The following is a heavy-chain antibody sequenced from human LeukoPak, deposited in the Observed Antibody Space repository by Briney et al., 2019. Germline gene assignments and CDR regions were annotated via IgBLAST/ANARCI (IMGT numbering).Heavy chain of an antibody. Sequence: GGSLRLSCAASGFTFSSYWMSWVRQAPGKGLEWVANIKQDGSEKYYVDSVKGRFTISRDNAKNSLYLQMNSLRAEDTAVYYCAREHPKVVVDAFDIWGQGTMVTVSS. CDR1: GFTFSSYW. V-gene: IGHV3-7*01. J-gene: IGHJ3*02. CDR3: AREHPKVVVDAFDI. CDR2: IKQDGSEK. D-gene: IGHD2-15*01.